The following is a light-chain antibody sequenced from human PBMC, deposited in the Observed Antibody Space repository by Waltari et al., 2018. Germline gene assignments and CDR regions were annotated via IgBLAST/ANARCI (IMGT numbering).Light chain of an antibody. CDR1: QAITNS. J-gene: IGKJ4*02. CDR3: QQYRSSPLT. V-gene: IGKV1-NL1*01. CDR2: RAS. Sequence: EIQMTQSPSSLSASVGDRGSINCRASQAITNSLAWYQQKPGKAPKLLLYRASTVEREVPSRFSGSGAGTEYTLTISSLQPEDFATYYCQQYRSSPLTFGGGTKVEIK.